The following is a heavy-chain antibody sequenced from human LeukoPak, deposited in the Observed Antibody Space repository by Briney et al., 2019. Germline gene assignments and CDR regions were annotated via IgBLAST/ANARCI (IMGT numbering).Heavy chain of an antibody. D-gene: IGHD1-26*01. V-gene: IGHV1-46*03. CDR1: GYTLTSYY. CDR2: ISPSVGTP. CDR3: AREGASGFDY. J-gene: IGHJ4*02. Sequence: ASVKVSCKASGYTLTSYYMHWVRQAPGQGLEWMGIISPSVGTPSYAQKFQCRVTITRDTSTRSVYLELSSPRSRTTTGAYCAREGASGFDYWGQKTLVTVSS.